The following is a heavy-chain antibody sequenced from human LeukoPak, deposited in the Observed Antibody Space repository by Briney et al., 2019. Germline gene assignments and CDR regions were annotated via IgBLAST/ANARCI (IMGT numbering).Heavy chain of an antibody. CDR1: GGTFSNYA. CDR2: MNPNSGNT. V-gene: IGHV1-8*03. Sequence: ASVKVSCKASGGTFSNYAINWVRQVTGQGLEWMGWMNPNSGNTGYAQKFQGRVTITRNTSISTAFMELSSLRSEDTAVYYCARRAVGNSYYSSMDVWGKGTTVTVSS. D-gene: IGHD6-19*01. J-gene: IGHJ6*03. CDR3: ARRAVGNSYYSSMDV.